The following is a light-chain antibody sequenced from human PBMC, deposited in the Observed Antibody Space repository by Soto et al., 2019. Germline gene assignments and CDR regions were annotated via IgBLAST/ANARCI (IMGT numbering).Light chain of an antibody. J-gene: IGLJ1*01. V-gene: IGLV2-14*03. Sequence: QSVLIQPASVSGSPGQSITISCTGTISDVGGYNFVSWYQQYPGKAPKLMICDVSNRPSGVSNRFSGSKSGNTASLTISGLQAEDEADYYCSSFTGSNYVFGTGTKVTVL. CDR2: DVS. CDR3: SSFTGSNYV. CDR1: ISDVGGYNF.